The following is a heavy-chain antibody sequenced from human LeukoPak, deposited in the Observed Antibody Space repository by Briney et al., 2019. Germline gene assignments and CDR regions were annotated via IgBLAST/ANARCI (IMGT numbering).Heavy chain of an antibody. Sequence: GESLKISCKGSGYSFTTCWIGWVRQMPGKGLEWMGVINPGNSDTRYSPSFQGQVTISADKPITTAYLQWSSLKASDTAMYYCARLRWAAGDGYYFDYWGQGTPVTVSS. V-gene: IGHV5-51*04. CDR2: INPGNSDT. J-gene: IGHJ4*02. D-gene: IGHD6-13*01. CDR1: GYSFTTCW. CDR3: ARLRWAAGDGYYFDY.